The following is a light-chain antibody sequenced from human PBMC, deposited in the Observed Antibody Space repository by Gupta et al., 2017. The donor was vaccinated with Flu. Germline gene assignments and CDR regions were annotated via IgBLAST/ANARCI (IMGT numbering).Light chain of an antibody. CDR1: NFGHVQ. Sequence: SYELTQPPSVSLSPGQTASITCSGDNFGHVQTCWYQQRPGESPVLVIYQTTQRPSGIPGRFAGNRAGSTATLTISGNQSMDEADYCGQAWDSNAAVVFGGGTKLTVL. V-gene: IGLV3-1*01. CDR2: QTT. CDR3: QAWDSNAAVV. J-gene: IGLJ3*02.